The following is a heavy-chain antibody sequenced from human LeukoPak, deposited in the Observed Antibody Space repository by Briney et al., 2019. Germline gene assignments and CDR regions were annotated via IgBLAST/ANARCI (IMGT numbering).Heavy chain of an antibody. CDR2: VYHSGST. J-gene: IGHJ5*01. V-gene: IGHV4-59*08. CDR3: ARPSVRYYDADGYPNWFDS. CDR1: GGSISSYY. D-gene: IGHD3-22*01. Sequence: PSETLSLTCTVSGGSISSYYWSWIRQPPGKGLEWIGSVYHSGSTNYNPSLVSRVTISVDTSENQFSLNLSSVTAADTAVYYCARPSVRYYDADGYPNWFDSWGQGTLVTVSS.